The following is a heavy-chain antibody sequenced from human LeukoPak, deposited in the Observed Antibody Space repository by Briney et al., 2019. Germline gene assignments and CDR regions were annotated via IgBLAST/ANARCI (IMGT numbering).Heavy chain of an antibody. Sequence: PGGSLRLSCAASGFTFSSYAMHWVRQAPGKGLEYASAISSNGGSTYYANSVKGRFTISRDNSKNTLYLQMGSLRAEDMAVYYCAKESYDSSGYPREAFDIWGQGTMVTVSS. CDR2: ISSNGGST. J-gene: IGHJ3*02. CDR1: GFTFSSYA. V-gene: IGHV3-64*01. CDR3: AKESYDSSGYPREAFDI. D-gene: IGHD3-22*01.